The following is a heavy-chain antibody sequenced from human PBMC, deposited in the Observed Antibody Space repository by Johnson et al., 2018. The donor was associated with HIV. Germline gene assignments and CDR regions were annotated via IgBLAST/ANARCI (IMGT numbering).Heavy chain of an antibody. CDR1: GFTFSSYA. V-gene: IGHV3-30-3*01. CDR3: ARERPGRGYDWGDAFDI. J-gene: IGHJ3*02. D-gene: IGHD5-12*01. CDR2: ISYDGSNK. Sequence: QMQLVESGGGVVQPGRSLRLSCAASGFTFSSYAMHWVRQAPGKGLEWVAVISYDGSNKYYADSVKGRFTISRDNSKNTLYLQMNSLRAEDTAVYYCARERPGRGYDWGDAFDIWGQGTMVTVSS.